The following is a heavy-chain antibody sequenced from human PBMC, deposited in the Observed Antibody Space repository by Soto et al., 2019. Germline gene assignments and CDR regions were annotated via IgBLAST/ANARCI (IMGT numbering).Heavy chain of an antibody. V-gene: IGHV2-26*01. J-gene: IGHJ4*02. CDR2: IFSNDEK. CDR1: GFALSNARMG. D-gene: IGHD3-16*02. Sequence: KSGPTLVNPTETLTLTCTVSGFALSNARMGVSWIRQPPGKALEWLAHIFSNDEKSYSTSLKSRLTISKDTSKSQVVLTMTNMDPVDTATYYCARIGSWDYVWGSYRYTPNFDYWGQGTLVTVSS. CDR3: ARIGSWDYVWGSYRYTPNFDY.